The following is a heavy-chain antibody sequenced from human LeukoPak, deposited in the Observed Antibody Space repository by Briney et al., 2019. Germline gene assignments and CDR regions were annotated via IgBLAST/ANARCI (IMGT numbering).Heavy chain of an antibody. V-gene: IGHV3-23*01. CDR3: AKDSCSSTSCYFAFDY. J-gene: IGHJ4*02. CDR1: GFTFSSYA. D-gene: IGHD2-2*01. CDR2: ISGSGGST. Sequence: GGSLRLSCAASGFTFSSYAISWVRQAPGKGLEWVSAISGSGGSTYYADSVKGRFTISRDNSKNTLYLQMNSLRAEDTAVYYCAKDSCSSTSCYFAFDYWGQGTLVTVSS.